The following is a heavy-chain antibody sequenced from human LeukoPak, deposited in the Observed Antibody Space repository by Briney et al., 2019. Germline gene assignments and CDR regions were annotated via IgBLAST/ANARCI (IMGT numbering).Heavy chain of an antibody. CDR1: GYIFTAYY. Sequence: ASVKVSCKASGYIFTAYYIHWVRQAPGQGLEWVGRIHPSSGGTEYAQNFQGRVTVTRDTSITTAYMELNRLTSDDTAVYYCARNYGDLDYWGQGTLVTVSS. D-gene: IGHD4-17*01. J-gene: IGHJ4*02. V-gene: IGHV1-2*06. CDR2: IHPSSGGT. CDR3: ARNYGDLDY.